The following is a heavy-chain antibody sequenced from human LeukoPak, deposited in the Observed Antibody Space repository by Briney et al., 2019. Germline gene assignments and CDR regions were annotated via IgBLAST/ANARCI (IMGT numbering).Heavy chain of an antibody. CDR2: ISSSSSYI. D-gene: IGHD3-9*01. CDR1: GFTFSSYS. J-gene: IGHJ3*02. V-gene: IGHV3-21*01. CDR3: ARVAHVLRYFDWEGAFDI. Sequence: GGSLRLSCAASGFTFSSYSMNWVRQAPGKGLEWVSSISSSSSYIYYADSVKGRFTISRDNAKNSLYLQMNSLRAEDTAVCYCARVAHVLRYFDWEGAFDIWGQGTMVTVSS.